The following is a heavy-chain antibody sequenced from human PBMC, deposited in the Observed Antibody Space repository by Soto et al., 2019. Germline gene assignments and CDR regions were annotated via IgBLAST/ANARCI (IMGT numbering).Heavy chain of an antibody. CDR1: GFSLTSPGMC. V-gene: IGHV2-70*13. CDR3: ARSIRGPRRFNGMDV. Sequence: GSGPTLVNPTETLTVTCTFSGFSLTSPGMCVSWIRQSPGKALEWLALIERDDDDKYYSTSLKTRLTISKDTRKNQAVLTMANMDPADTATYYCARSIRGPRRFNGMDVWGQGTTVTVSS. D-gene: IGHD1-20*01. CDR2: IERDDDDK. J-gene: IGHJ6*02.